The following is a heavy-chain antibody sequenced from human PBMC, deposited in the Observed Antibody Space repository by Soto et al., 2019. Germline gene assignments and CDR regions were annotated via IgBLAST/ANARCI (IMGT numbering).Heavy chain of an antibody. CDR1: GGFFSSNA. CDR2: ILPIFHTT. D-gene: IGHD5-18*01. V-gene: IGHV1-69*01. Sequence: QVQLVQSGAEVKKPGSSVKVSCQASGGFFSSNAISWERQAPGQGLEWMGGILPIFHTTHYAQTCQGRATITADESTSAAYMELSSLKSEYTALYYCATGGRGYSSAPRFYFEYWGQGTLVPGSS. CDR3: ATGGRGYSSAPRFYFEY. J-gene: IGHJ4*02.